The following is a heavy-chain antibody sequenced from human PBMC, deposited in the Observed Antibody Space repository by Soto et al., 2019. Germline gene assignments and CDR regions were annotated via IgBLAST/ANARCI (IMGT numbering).Heavy chain of an antibody. CDR3: AKDPQSSGWDKMGGFYYYYYYMDV. CDR1: GFTFSSYG. V-gene: IGHV3-30*18. J-gene: IGHJ6*03. CDR2: ISYDGSNK. Sequence: QVQLVESGGGVVQPGRSLRLSCAASGFTFSSYGMHWVRQAPGKGLEWGAGISYDGSNKYYADSVKGRFTISRDNSKNTLYLQMNSLRAEDTAVYYCAKDPQSSGWDKMGGFYYYYYYMDVWGKGTTVTVSS. D-gene: IGHD6-19*01.